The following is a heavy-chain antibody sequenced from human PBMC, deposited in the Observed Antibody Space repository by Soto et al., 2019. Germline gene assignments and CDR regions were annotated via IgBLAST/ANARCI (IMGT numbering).Heavy chain of an antibody. CDR2: IYYSGST. Sequence: SEPLSLPCTVVGGSSGGYGGSWIRKPPGKGLEWIGYIYYSGSTNYNPSLKSRVTISVDTSKNQFSLKLSSVTAADTAVYYCAREERWLQFYAFDIWGQGTMVTVSS. CDR3: AREERWLQFYAFDI. D-gene: IGHD5-12*01. J-gene: IGHJ3*02. V-gene: IGHV4-59*01. CDR1: GGSSGGYG.